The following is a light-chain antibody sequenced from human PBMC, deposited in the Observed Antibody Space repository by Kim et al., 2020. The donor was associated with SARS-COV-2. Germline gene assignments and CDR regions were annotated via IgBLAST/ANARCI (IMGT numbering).Light chain of an antibody. V-gene: IGLV2-14*01. CDR2: DVT. CDR3: SSYTTSSSVE. CDR1: YNY. Sequence: QSALTQPASVSGSPGQSITISCTGYNYVSCYQQHPGKAPQLMIYDVTKRPSGVSNRFSGSKSANTASLTISGFQAEDEADYYCSSYTTSSSVEFGGG. J-gene: IGLJ2*01.